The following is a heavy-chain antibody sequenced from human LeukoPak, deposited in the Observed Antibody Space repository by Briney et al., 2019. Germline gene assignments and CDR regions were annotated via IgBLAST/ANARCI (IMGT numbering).Heavy chain of an antibody. D-gene: IGHD3-10*01. CDR1: GFTFSSYG. J-gene: IGHJ6*03. CDR2: IRYDGSNK. CDR3: AKDMRLWFGELLGYMDV. Sequence: GGSLRLSCAASGFTFSSYGMHWVRQAPGKGLEWVAFIRYDGSNKYYADSVKGRFTISRDNSKNTPYLQMNSLRAEDTAVYYCAKDMRLWFGELLGYMDVWGKGTTVTISS. V-gene: IGHV3-30*02.